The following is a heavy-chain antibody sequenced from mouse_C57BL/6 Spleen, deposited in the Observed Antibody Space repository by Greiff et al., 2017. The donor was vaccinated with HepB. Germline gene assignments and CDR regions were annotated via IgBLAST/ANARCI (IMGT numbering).Heavy chain of an antibody. Sequence: EVQLVESGGGLVKPGGSLKLSCAASGFTFSDYGMHWVRQAPEKGLAWVAYISSGSSTIYYADTVKGRFTISRDNAKNTLFLQMTSLRSEDTAMYYCARGGLRPSYYFDYWGQGTTLTVSS. V-gene: IGHV5-17*01. CDR1: GFTFSDYG. D-gene: IGHD2-4*01. CDR2: ISSGSSTI. CDR3: ARGGLRPSYYFDY. J-gene: IGHJ2*01.